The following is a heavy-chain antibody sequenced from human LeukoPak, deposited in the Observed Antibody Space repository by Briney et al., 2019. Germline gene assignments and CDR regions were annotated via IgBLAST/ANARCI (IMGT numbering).Heavy chain of an antibody. CDR3: AKEVGTVTLDY. CDR1: GFSFSTYG. V-gene: IGHV3-30*18. CDR2: ISYDGSDK. D-gene: IGHD1-26*01. J-gene: IGHJ4*02. Sequence: RGSLRLSCAASGFSFSTYGMHWVRQAPGKGLEWVTVISYDGSDKYYADSVKGRFTISRDNSRNTLYPQMNSLRVEDTAVYYCAKEVGTVTLDYWGQGTLVTVSS.